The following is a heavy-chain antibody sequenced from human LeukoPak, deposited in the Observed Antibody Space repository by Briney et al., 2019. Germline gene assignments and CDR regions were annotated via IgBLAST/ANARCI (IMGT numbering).Heavy chain of an antibody. CDR1: GGTFSSYA. Sequence: ASVKVSCKASGGTFSSYAISWVRQAPGQGLEWMGGIIPIFGTANYAQKFQGRVTITTDESTSTAYMELSSLRSEDTAVYYCARVNDFWSGYTYYSDYWGQGTLVTVSS. D-gene: IGHD3-3*01. CDR2: IIPIFGTA. V-gene: IGHV1-69*05. J-gene: IGHJ4*02. CDR3: ARVNDFWSGYTYYSDY.